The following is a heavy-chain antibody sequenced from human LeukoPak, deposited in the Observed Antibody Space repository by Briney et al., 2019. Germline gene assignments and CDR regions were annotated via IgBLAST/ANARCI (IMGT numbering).Heavy chain of an antibody. V-gene: IGHV4-59*01. Sequence: PSETLSLTCTVSGGPISRYYWSWIRQPPGKGLEWIGYIYYSGSTNYNPSLKSRVTISVDTSKNQCSLKLSTLTAADASVYYCAIAYYCMDVWGQGTTVTVSS. CDR3: AIAYYCMDV. J-gene: IGHJ6*02. CDR2: IYYSGST. CDR1: GGPISRYY.